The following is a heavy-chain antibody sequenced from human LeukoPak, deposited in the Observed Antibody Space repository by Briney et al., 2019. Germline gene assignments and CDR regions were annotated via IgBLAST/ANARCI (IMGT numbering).Heavy chain of an antibody. D-gene: IGHD3-16*01. V-gene: IGHV4-61*02. CDR3: ARDWGFQWLDP. Sequence: SQTLSLTCTVSGGSTTSGSYYWSWIRQPAGKGLEWIGRIYTSGSTNYNPSLESRLTISADTSKNQFSLKVRSVTAADTAVYYCARDWGFQWLDPWGQGTLVTVSS. CDR2: IYTSGST. CDR1: GGSTTSGSYY. J-gene: IGHJ5*02.